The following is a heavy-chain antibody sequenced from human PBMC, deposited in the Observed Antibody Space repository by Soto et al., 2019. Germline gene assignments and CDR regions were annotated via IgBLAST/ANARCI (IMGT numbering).Heavy chain of an antibody. D-gene: IGHD3-10*01. Sequence: EVELVESGGGLVKPGGPLTLSCAGSGFTFRNAWMSWVRQAPGKGLEWVGRIKSKSDGETTDYAVPVKGRITISRDDSKNTFYLRMTSLKSEDTAVYYCTTDRILWVGEYTFAMDVWGQGTTVTVSS. CDR1: GFTFRNAW. V-gene: IGHV3-15*01. CDR3: TTDRILWVGEYTFAMDV. CDR2: IKSKSDGETT. J-gene: IGHJ6*02.